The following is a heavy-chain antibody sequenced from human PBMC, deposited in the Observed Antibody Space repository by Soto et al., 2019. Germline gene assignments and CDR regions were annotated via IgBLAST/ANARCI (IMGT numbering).Heavy chain of an antibody. CDR2: VYYTGST. V-gene: IGHV4-59*01. D-gene: IGHD2-2*01. Sequence: SETLSLTCSVSGGSISGSYWSWIRQSPGKGLEWLGYVYYTGSTNYSPSLRSRVSISVDTSKNEFSLRLSSVTAADTAVYFGARSVAVPAAHTDNCGQAPQVAVPS. CDR3: ARSVAVPAAHTDN. CDR1: GGSISGSY. J-gene: IGHJ4*02.